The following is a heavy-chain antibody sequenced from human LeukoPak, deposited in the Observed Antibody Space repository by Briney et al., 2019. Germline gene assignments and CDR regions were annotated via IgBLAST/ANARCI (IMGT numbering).Heavy chain of an antibody. CDR1: GFTFSSYA. V-gene: IGHV3-64D*06. D-gene: IGHD6-13*01. J-gene: IGHJ4*02. Sequence: GGSLRLSCSASGFTFSSYAMHWVRQAPGKGLEYVSAISSNGGSTYYADSVKGRFTISRDNSKNTLYLQMSSLRAEGTAVYYCVSLPLAVAGPAPLEYWGQGTLVTVSS. CDR2: ISSNGGST. CDR3: VSLPLAVAGPAPLEY.